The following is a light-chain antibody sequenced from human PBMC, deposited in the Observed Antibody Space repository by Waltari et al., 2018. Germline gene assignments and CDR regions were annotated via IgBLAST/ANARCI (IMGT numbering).Light chain of an antibody. CDR3: QVWSGSRDHYV. CDR1: NIGRKS. CDR2: NDD. V-gene: IGLV3-21*02. Sequence: SYVLTQPPSVSVAPGQTAIISCGGYNIGRKSVPGYQQKPGQAPILVVYNDDDRPSGLPERFSGSNCGHTATLTISRVGAGDEADYYCQVWSGSRDHYVFGSGTKVTVL. J-gene: IGLJ1*01.